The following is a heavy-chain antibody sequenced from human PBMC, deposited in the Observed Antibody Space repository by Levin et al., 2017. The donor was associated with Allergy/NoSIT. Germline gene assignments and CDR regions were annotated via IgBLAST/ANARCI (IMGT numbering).Heavy chain of an antibody. J-gene: IGHJ4*02. D-gene: IGHD3-22*01. CDR2: INYSGST. V-gene: IGHV4-59*01. Sequence: SETLSLTCTVSGGSISTYYWSWIRQPPGKGLEWIGYINYSGSTNYNPSLKSRVTISVDTSKNQFSLNLSSVTAADTAVYYCARESQSYYDSSRQSAFDSWGQGTLVVVSS. CDR1: GGSISTYY. CDR3: ARESQSYYDSSRQSAFDS.